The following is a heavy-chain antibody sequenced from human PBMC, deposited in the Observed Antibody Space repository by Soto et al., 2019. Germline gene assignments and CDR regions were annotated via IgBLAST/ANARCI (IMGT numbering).Heavy chain of an antibody. CDR2: INPNSGGT. Sequence: ASVKVSCKASGYTFTGYYMHWVRQAPGQGLEWMGWINPNSGGTNYAQKFQGWVTMTRDTSISTAYMELSRLRSDDTAVYYCARSGDIVVVPAAMGDYYYYYMDVWGKGTTVTVSS. V-gene: IGHV1-2*04. CDR3: ARSGDIVVVPAAMGDYYYYYMDV. CDR1: GYTFTGYY. D-gene: IGHD2-2*01. J-gene: IGHJ6*03.